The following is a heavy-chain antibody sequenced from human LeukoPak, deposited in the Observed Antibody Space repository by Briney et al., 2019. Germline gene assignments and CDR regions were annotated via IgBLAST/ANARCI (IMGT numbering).Heavy chain of an antibody. CDR1: GNTLTELS. J-gene: IGHJ5*02. Sequence: ASVKVSCKVSGNTLTELSMHWVRQAPGKGLELMGGFYPEDGETIYAQKFQGRVTMTEDTSTDTAYMELSSLRSEDTAVYYCATLPRITGTRFGWFDPWGQGTLVTVSS. CDR2: FYPEDGET. D-gene: IGHD1-7*01. V-gene: IGHV1-24*01. CDR3: ATLPRITGTRFGWFDP.